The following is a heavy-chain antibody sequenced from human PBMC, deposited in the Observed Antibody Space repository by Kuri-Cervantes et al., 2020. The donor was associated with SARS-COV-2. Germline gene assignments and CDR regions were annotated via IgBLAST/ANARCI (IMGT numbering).Heavy chain of an antibody. D-gene: IGHD4-23*01. Sequence: ASVKVSCKASGYTFTGYYMHWVRQAPGQGLEWMGWINPNSGGTNYAQKFQGRVTMTRDTSISTAYMELSRLRSDDTAVYYCARDLTDGGNWGNWFDPWGQGTLVTVSS. J-gene: IGHJ5*02. CDR1: GYTFTGYY. CDR3: ARDLTDGGNWGNWFDP. CDR2: INPNSGGT. V-gene: IGHV1-2*02.